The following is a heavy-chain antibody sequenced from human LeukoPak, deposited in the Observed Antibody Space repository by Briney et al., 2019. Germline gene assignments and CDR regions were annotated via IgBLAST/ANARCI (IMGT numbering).Heavy chain of an antibody. CDR3: ATAAYSYGYAEGIDY. Sequence: GASVKVSCKASGYTFTGYYMHWVRQAPGQGLEWMGWINPNSGGTNYAQKFQGRVTMTRDTSISTAYVELSRLRSDDTAVYYCATAAYSYGYAEGIDYWGQGTLVTVSS. V-gene: IGHV1-2*02. CDR1: GYTFTGYY. J-gene: IGHJ4*02. CDR2: INPNSGGT. D-gene: IGHD5-18*01.